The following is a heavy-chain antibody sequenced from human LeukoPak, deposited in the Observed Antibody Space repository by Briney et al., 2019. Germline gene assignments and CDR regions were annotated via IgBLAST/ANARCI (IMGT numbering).Heavy chain of an antibody. CDR3: VKDPDPRYCSGTSCSPI. CDR1: GFTFSSYW. J-gene: IGHJ3*02. CDR2: INSDGSST. Sequence: GGSLRLSCAASGFTFSSYWMHWVRQAPGKGLVWVSRINSDGSSTSYADSVKGRFTISRDNAKNTLYLQMNSLRVEDTAVYYCVKDPDPRYCSGTSCSPIWGQGTMVTVSS. D-gene: IGHD2-2*01. V-gene: IGHV3-74*01.